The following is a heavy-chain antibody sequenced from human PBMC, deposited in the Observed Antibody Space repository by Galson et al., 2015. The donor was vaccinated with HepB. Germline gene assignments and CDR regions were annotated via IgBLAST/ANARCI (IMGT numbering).Heavy chain of an antibody. V-gene: IGHV5-51*01. J-gene: IGHJ5*02. CDR2: IYPGDSDV. CDR3: ARRSPVLVGNWFDP. Sequence: QSGAEVKKPGESLKISCKVSGFSFTNHWIAWVRQVPGKGLEWMGIIYPGDSDVGYSPSFQGQVTMSADRSISTAFLQWDSLQASDTAIYYCARRSPVLVGNWFDPWGQGTLVTVSS. CDR1: GFSFTNHW. D-gene: IGHD1-26*01.